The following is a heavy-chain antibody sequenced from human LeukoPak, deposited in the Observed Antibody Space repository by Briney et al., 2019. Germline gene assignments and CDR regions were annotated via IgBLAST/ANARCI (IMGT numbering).Heavy chain of an antibody. CDR1: GYSISSGYY. CDR3: ASGGLRFSNWFDP. CDR2: IYYSGST. Sequence: SETLSLTCAVSGYSISSGYYWAWIRQPPGKGLEWIGYIYYSGSTNYNPSLKSRVIISVDTSKNQFSLKLSSVTAADTAVYYCASGGLRFSNWFDPWGQGTLVTVSS. V-gene: IGHV4-38-2*01. J-gene: IGHJ5*02. D-gene: IGHD3-3*01.